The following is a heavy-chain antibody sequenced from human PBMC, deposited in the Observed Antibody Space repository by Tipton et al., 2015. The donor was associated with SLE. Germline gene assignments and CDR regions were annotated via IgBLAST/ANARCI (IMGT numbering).Heavy chain of an antibody. CDR2: IYVDGRT. J-gene: IGHJ4*02. Sequence: SLRLSCAASGFTFANYAMTWVRQAPGKGLEWVSVIYVDGRTYYADSVRGRFTIPRDNSRDTLFLQMNSLRAEDTALYYCVKEGERFDHSGWEYYDSWGQGTLVSVSS. CDR1: GFTFANYA. CDR3: VKEGERFDHSGWEYYDS. D-gene: IGHD5-12*01. V-gene: IGHV3-23*03.